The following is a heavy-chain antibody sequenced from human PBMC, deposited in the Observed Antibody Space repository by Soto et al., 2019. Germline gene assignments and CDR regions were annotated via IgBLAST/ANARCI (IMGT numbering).Heavy chain of an antibody. CDR1: GYTLTELS. J-gene: IGHJ6*02. CDR3: ATAGGYSYGPTSDNYYYYGMDV. D-gene: IGHD5-18*01. CDR2: FDPEDGET. V-gene: IGHV1-24*01. Sequence: ASVKVSCKVSGYTLTELSMHWVRQAPGKGLEWMGGFDPEDGETIYAQKFQGRVTMTEDTSTDTAYMKLSSLRSEDTTVYYCATAGGYSYGPTSDNYYYYGMDVWGQGTTVTVSS.